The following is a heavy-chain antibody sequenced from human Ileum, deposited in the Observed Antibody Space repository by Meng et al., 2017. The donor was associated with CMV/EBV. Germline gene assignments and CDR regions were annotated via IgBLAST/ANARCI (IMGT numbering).Heavy chain of an antibody. CDR3: ASGLRGDGNNV. CDR2: IVPMLNMG. Sequence: SAMVSCKAFGGNFNTYAISWVRQAPGRGLEWMGGIVPMLNMGNYAQKFQGRVTITTDKSTTTANMEVSSVRSEDTAVYYCASGLRGDGNNVWGQGTLVTVSS. D-gene: IGHD5-24*01. CDR1: GGNFNTYA. V-gene: IGHV1-69*10. J-gene: IGHJ4*02.